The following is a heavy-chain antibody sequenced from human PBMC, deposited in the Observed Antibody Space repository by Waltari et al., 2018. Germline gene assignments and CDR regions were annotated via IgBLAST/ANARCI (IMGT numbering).Heavy chain of an antibody. D-gene: IGHD1-26*01. J-gene: IGHJ4*02. CDR1: GFTFSSYW. CDR3: TRALSGSFPY. V-gene: IGHV3-74*01. Sequence: EVQLVESGGGSVQPGGSLRLSCSASGFTFSSYWLYWVRQAPGKGLVWVSRINTDGSSTSYADSVKGRFTISRDNAKNTLYLQMNSLRAEDTAVYYCTRALSGSFPYWGQGTLVTVSS. CDR2: INTDGSST.